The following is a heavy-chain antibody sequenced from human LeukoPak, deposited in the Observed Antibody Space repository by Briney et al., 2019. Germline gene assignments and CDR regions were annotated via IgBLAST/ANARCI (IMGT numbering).Heavy chain of an antibody. CDR2: ISGSGAKT. V-gene: IGHV3-23*01. Sequence: PGGSLRLSCAASGFTFSTYAMSWVRQAPGKGLEWVSAISGSGAKTYYADSVKGRFTISRDNSKNTLYLQMNSLRAEDTAVYYCAKDPILPAVASQYYFDYWGQGTLVTVSS. CDR1: GFTFSTYA. CDR3: AKDPILPAVASQYYFDY. J-gene: IGHJ4*02. D-gene: IGHD5-12*01.